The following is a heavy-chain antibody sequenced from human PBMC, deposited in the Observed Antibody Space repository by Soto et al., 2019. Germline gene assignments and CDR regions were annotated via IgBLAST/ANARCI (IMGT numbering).Heavy chain of an antibody. CDR2: MNPNSGNT. CDR3: AITHLRFGEHHY. J-gene: IGHJ4*02. Sequence: QVQLVQSGAEVKKPGASVKVSCKASGYTFTSYDINWVRQATGQGLEWMGWMNPNSGNTGYAQKFQGRVTMTRNTSISTAYMERSSLRSEATAVYYCAITHLRFGEHHYWGQGTLVTVSS. D-gene: IGHD3-10*01. CDR1: GYTFTSYD. V-gene: IGHV1-8*01.